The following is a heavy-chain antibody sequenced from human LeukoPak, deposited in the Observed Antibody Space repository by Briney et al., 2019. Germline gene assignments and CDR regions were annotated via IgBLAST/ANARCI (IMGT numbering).Heavy chain of an antibody. CDR1: GFTFSSYS. D-gene: IGHD3-22*01. V-gene: IGHV3-21*01. J-gene: IGHJ5*02. Sequence: GGSLRLSCAASGFTFSSYSMNWVRQAPGKGLEWVSSFSSSSSYIYYADSVKGRFTISRDNAKNSLYLQMNSLRAEDTAVYYCARDDYYDSSGYSPWGQGTLVTVSS. CDR3: ARDDYYDSSGYSP. CDR2: FSSSSSYI.